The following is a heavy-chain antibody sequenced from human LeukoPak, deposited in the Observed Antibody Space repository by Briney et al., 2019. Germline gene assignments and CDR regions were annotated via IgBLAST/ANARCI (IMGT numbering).Heavy chain of an antibody. J-gene: IGHJ4*02. CDR1: GGSISGYY. D-gene: IGHD5-18*01. V-gene: IGHV4-34*01. CDR2: INHSGST. CDR3: ASFIQGYSYGSPYYFDY. Sequence: PSETLSLTCTVSGGSISGYYWSWIRQPPGKGLEWIGEINHSGSTNYNPSLKSRVTISVDTSKNQFSLKLSSVTAADTAVYYCASFIQGYSYGSPYYFDYWGQGTLVTVSS.